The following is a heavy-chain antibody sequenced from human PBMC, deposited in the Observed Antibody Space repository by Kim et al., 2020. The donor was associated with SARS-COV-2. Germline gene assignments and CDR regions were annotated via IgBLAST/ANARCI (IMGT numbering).Heavy chain of an antibody. CDR2: ISYDGSNK. V-gene: IGHV3-30*18. CDR1: GFTFSSYG. CDR3: AKDLLNQRTGLYYYYGMDV. D-gene: IGHD2-2*01. J-gene: IGHJ6*02. Sequence: GGSLRLSCAASGFTFSSYGMHWVRQAPGKGLEWVAVISYDGSNKYYAYSVKGRFTISRDNSKNTLYLQMNSLRAEDTAVYYCAKDLLNQRTGLYYYYGMDVWGQGTTVTVSS.